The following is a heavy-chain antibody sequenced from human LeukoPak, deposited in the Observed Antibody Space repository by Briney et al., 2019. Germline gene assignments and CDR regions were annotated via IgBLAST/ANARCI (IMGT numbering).Heavy chain of an antibody. CDR2: IDWDDDK. CDR3: ARILDGNWFDP. J-gene: IGHJ5*02. D-gene: IGHD5-24*01. Sequence: SGPTLVNPTQTLTLTFTFSWYSLSTSGMCVSCIRQLPGKALEWLALIDWDDDKYYSTSLKTRLTISKDTSKNQVVLTMTNMDPVDTATYYCARILDGNWFDPWGQGTLVTVSS. CDR1: WYSLSTSGMC. V-gene: IGHV2-70*01.